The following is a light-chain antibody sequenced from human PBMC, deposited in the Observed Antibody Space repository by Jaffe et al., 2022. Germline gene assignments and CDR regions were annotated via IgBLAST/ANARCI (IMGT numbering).Light chain of an antibody. CDR1: QSINTW. CDR3: QQYNSYSEM. J-gene: IGKJ1*01. CDR2: KTS. Sequence: DIQMTQSPSTLSASVGDRVTITCRASQSINTWLAWYQQKPGKAPKLLIYKTSSLESGVPSRFSGNGSGTEFTLTISSLQPDDFATYYCQQYNSYSEMFGQGTKVEIK. V-gene: IGKV1-5*03.